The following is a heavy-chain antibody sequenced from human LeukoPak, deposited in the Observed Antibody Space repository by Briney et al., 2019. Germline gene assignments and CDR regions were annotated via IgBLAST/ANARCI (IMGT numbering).Heavy chain of an antibody. D-gene: IGHD6-19*01. CDR1: GGSISSSSYY. Sequence: PSEAPSLTCTVSGGSISSSSYYWGWIRQPPGKGLEWIGSIYYSGSTYYNPSLKSRVTISVDTSKNQFSLKLSSVTAADTAVYYCARSSRIAVAPDYWGQGTLVTVSS. V-gene: IGHV4-39*01. J-gene: IGHJ4*02. CDR2: IYYSGST. CDR3: ARSSRIAVAPDY.